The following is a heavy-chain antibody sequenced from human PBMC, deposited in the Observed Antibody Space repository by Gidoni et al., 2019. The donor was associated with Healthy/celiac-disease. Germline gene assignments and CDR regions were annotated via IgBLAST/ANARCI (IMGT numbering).Heavy chain of an antibody. CDR1: GYSFTSYW. J-gene: IGHJ4*02. D-gene: IGHD4-17*01. Sequence: EVQLVQSGAEVKKPGESLKISCKGSGYSFTSYWIGWVRQMPGKGLEWMGIIYPGDSDTRYSPSFQGQVTISADKSISTAYLQWSSLKASDTAMYYCARQAFHDYGDYKLPDYWGQGTLVTVSS. CDR3: ARQAFHDYGDYKLPDY. CDR2: IYPGDSDT. V-gene: IGHV5-51*01.